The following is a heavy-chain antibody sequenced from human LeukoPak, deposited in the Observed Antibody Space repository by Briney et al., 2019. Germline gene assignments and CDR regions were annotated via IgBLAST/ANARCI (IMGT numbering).Heavy chain of an antibody. CDR1: GFTSSSYG. Sequence: GGSLRLSCAASGFTSSSYGMHWVRQAPGKGPEWVAVIWYDGSNKYYADSVKGRFTISRDNSENTLYLQMNSLRAEDTAVYYCARVMRAYDSSGRSPGYWGQGTLVTVSS. CDR2: IWYDGSNK. J-gene: IGHJ4*02. D-gene: IGHD3-22*01. CDR3: ARVMRAYDSSGRSPGY. V-gene: IGHV3-33*01.